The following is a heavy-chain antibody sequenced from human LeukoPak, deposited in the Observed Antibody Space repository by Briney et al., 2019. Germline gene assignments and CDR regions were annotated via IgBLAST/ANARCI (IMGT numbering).Heavy chain of an antibody. CDR2: ISYDVSNK. D-gene: IGHD2-2*01. CDR3: AKGIVSTSAGGFDY. CDR1: GFTFSYFG. V-gene: IGHV3-30*18. Sequence: GGSLRLSCAASGFTFSYFGMHWVRQAPGKGLEWVAVISYDVSNKYYADSVKGRFTISRDNSKNTLYLQMNSLRTEDTAVYYCAKGIVSTSAGGFDYWGQGTLVTVSS. J-gene: IGHJ4*02.